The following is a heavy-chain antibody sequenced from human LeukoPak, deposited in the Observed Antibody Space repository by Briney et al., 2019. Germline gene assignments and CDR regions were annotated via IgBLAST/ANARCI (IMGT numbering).Heavy chain of an antibody. J-gene: IGHJ4*02. Sequence: SVKVSCKASGGTFSSYAISWVRQAPGQGLEWMGRIIPIFGTANYAQKFQGRVTITTDESTSTAYMELSSLRSEDTAAYYCARSAHWELLQVDSVWGQGTLVTVSS. V-gene: IGHV1-69*05. D-gene: IGHD1-26*01. CDR2: IIPIFGTA. CDR1: GGTFSSYA. CDR3: ARSAHWELLQVDSV.